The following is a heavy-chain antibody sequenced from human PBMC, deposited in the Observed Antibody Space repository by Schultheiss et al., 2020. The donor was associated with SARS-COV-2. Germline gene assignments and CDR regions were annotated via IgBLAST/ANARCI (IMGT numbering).Heavy chain of an antibody. V-gene: IGHV4-34*01. CDR3: ARDQGIAVAGTHTYDWFDP. D-gene: IGHD6-19*01. CDR1: GGSFSGYY. Sequence: SETLSLTCAVYGGSFSGYYWSWIRQPPGKGLEWIGEINHSGSTNYNPSLKSRVTISVDTSKNQFSLKLSSVTAADTAVYYCARDQGIAVAGTHTYDWFDPWGQGTLVTVSS. J-gene: IGHJ5*02. CDR2: INHSGST.